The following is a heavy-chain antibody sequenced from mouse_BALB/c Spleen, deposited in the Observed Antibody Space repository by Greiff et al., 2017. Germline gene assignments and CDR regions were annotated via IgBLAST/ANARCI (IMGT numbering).Heavy chain of an antibody. D-gene: IGHD2-4*01. CDR2: INPSSGYT. CDR1: GYTFTSYT. CDR3: ARSGITLDY. V-gene: IGHV1S26*01. Sequence: QVQLKQSGPELVKPGASVKMSCKASGYTFTSYTMHWVKQRPGQGLEWIGYINPSSGYTNYNQKFKDKATLTADKSSSTAYMQLSSLTSEDSAVYYCARSGITLDYWGQGTTLTVSS. J-gene: IGHJ2*01.